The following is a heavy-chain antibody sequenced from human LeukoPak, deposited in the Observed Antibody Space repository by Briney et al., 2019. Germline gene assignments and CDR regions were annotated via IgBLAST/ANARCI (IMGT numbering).Heavy chain of an antibody. D-gene: IGHD2-8*01. CDR1: GFTFDDYG. V-gene: IGHV3-20*01. Sequence: PGGSLRLSCAASGFTFDDYGMSWVRQAPGKGLEWVSGINWNGGSTGYADSVKGRFTISRDNAQNSLYLQMNSLRAEDTALYHCAIDKICVCTDWGKGTLVTVSS. J-gene: IGHJ4*02. CDR3: AIDKICVCTD. CDR2: INWNGGST.